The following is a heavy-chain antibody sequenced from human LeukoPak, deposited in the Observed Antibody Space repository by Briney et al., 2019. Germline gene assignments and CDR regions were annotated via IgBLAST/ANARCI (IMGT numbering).Heavy chain of an antibody. D-gene: IGHD3-22*01. CDR2: IKTDGSEK. J-gene: IGHJ1*01. Sequence: GGSPRLSCEGSGFTFSNYWMGWVRQAPGKGLQWVANIKTDGSEKYYVDSVKGRFTISRDNAKNSLYLQMNSLRAEDTAVYYCATYSSLNRREFQFWGQGTLLTVSS. CDR3: ATYSSLNRREFQF. CDR1: GFTFSNYW. V-gene: IGHV3-7*01.